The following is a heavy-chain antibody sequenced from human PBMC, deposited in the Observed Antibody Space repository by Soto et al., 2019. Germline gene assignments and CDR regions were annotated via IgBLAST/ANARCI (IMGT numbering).Heavy chain of an antibody. J-gene: IGHJ5*02. D-gene: IGHD6-13*01. CDR3: ARPRSHSSSWYKWALDT. CDR2: IGDDGTLT. Sequence: EVQLVESGGGLVQPGGSLRLSCAASGFSFSTYWMHWVRQVPGKGLEWVSRIGDDGTLTAYADSVKGRFTISRDNAKNTVYLQMDSLRPEDTAVYHCARPRSHSSSWYKWALDTWGQGTLVNVS. V-gene: IGHV3-74*01. CDR1: GFSFSTYW.